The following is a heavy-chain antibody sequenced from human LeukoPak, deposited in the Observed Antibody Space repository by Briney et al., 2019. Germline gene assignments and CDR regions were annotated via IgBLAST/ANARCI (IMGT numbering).Heavy chain of an antibody. Sequence: GGSLRLSCAASGMTFSHRWMHWVRQAPGKGLVWVSLIKNDGRTTIYADSVKGRFTISRDNAKNTLYLQMDSLRAEDTGVYYCARSNQADDYWGQGALVTVSS. CDR1: GMTFSHRW. D-gene: IGHD1-14*01. V-gene: IGHV3-74*01. CDR3: ARSNQADDY. J-gene: IGHJ4*02. CDR2: IKNDGRTT.